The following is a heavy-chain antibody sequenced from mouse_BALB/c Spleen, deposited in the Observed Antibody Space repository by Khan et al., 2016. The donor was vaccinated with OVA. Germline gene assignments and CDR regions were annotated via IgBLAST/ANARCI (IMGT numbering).Heavy chain of an antibody. V-gene: IGHV1-7*01. Sequence: QVQLQQSGAERAKPGASVKMSCKASGYTFTTHWMHWVKQRPGQGLEWIGYINPTTGFSEFNHKFKDKATLTADTSSSTTDMQLSNLTSEDSAVYYCARVGYAYAMDYWGQGTSVTVSS. CDR1: GYTFTTHW. CDR2: INPTTGFS. D-gene: IGHD2-14*01. CDR3: ARVGYAYAMDY. J-gene: IGHJ4*01.